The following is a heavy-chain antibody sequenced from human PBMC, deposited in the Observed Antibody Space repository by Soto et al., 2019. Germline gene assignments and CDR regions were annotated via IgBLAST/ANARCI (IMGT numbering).Heavy chain of an antibody. V-gene: IGHV1-18*04. Sequence: ASVKVSCKASGYTFTSYGISWVRQAPGQGLEWMGWISAYNGNTNYARKLQGRVTMTTDTSTSTAYMELRSLRSDDTAVYYCARVRGSSSWYGADYYYYYGMDVWGQGTTVTVSS. J-gene: IGHJ6*02. D-gene: IGHD6-13*01. CDR1: GYTFTSYG. CDR2: ISAYNGNT. CDR3: ARVRGSSSWYGADYYYYYGMDV.